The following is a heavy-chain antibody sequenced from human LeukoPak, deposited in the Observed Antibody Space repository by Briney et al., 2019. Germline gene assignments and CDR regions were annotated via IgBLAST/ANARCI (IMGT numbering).Heavy chain of an antibody. CDR3: AKDLKSTVSVSAFDI. V-gene: IGHV3-11*04. J-gene: IGHJ3*02. CDR1: GFTFSDYY. D-gene: IGHD4-17*01. Sequence: GGSLRLSCAASGFTFSDYYMSWIRQAPGKGLEWVSYISSSGSTIYYADSVKGRFTISRDNAKNSLYLQMNSLRAEDTAVYYCAKDLKSTVSVSAFDIWGQGTMVTVSS. CDR2: ISSSGSTI.